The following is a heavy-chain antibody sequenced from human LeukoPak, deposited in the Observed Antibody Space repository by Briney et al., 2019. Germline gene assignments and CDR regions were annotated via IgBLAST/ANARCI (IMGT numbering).Heavy chain of an antibody. V-gene: IGHV3-66*02. CDR2: IYSGGST. CDR1: GFTVSSNY. Sequence: GGSLRLSCAASGFTVSSNYMSWVRQAPGKGLEWVSVIYSGGSTYYADSVKGRFTISRDNSKNTLYLQMNSLRAEDTAVYYCAKNGAGSGWSGPGYWGQGTLVTVSS. D-gene: IGHD6-19*01. CDR3: AKNGAGSGWSGPGY. J-gene: IGHJ4*02.